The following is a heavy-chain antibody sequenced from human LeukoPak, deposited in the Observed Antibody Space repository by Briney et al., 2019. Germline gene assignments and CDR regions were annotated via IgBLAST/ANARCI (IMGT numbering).Heavy chain of an antibody. CDR3: AKDRRGGSYYAATLDI. J-gene: IGHJ3*02. V-gene: IGHV3-23*01. D-gene: IGHD1-26*01. CDR2: IRGSGGTT. Sequence: GGSLRLSCAASGFTFSGCAMSWVRQAPGKGLEWVSAIRGSGGTTYYADSVKGRFTISRDNSKNTLFLQMNSLRAEDTAVYYCAKDRRGGSYYAATLDIWGQGTMVTVSS. CDR1: GFTFSGCA.